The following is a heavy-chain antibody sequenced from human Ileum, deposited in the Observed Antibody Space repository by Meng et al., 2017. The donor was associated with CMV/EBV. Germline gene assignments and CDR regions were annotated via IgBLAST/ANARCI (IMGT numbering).Heavy chain of an antibody. CDR2: IIPIFGTA. D-gene: IGHD5-18*01. J-gene: IGHJ6*02. CDR3: ARSRDTAMVRNYYYGMDV. Sequence: SVKVSCKASGGTFSNYAISWVRQAPGQGLQWMGGIIPIFGTANYPQKFQGRVTITTDESTGTAYMELSSLRSEETAVYYCARSRDTAMVRNYYYGMDVWGQGTTVTVSS. CDR1: GGTFSNYA. V-gene: IGHV1-69*05.